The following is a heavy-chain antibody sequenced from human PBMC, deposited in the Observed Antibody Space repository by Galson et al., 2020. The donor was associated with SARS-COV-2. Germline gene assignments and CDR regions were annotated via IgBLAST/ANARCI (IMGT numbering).Heavy chain of an antibody. CDR3: ARGPSRYYDFWSGYSDDFDY. CDR1: GGSFSGYY. CDR2: INHSGST. V-gene: IGHV4-34*01. Sequence: SQTLSLTCAVYGGSFSGYYWSWIRQPPGKGLEWIGEINHSGSTNYNPSLKSRVTISVDTSKNQFSLKLSSVTAADTAVYYCARGPSRYYDFWSGYSDDFDYWGQGTLVTVSS. D-gene: IGHD3-3*01. J-gene: IGHJ4*02.